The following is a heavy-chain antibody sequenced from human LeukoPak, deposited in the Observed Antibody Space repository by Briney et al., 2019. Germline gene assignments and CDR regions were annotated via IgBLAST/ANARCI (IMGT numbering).Heavy chain of an antibody. CDR2: IYYSGST. D-gene: IGHD2-2*01. CDR3: ARDRYCSSTSCFDY. Sequence: PSETLSLTCTVSGGSISSYYWSWIRQPPGKGLGWIGYIYYSGSTNYNPSLKSRVTISVDTSKNQFSLKLSSVTAADTAVYYCARDRYCSSTSCFDYWGQGTLVTVSS. J-gene: IGHJ4*02. CDR1: GGSISSYY. V-gene: IGHV4-59*12.